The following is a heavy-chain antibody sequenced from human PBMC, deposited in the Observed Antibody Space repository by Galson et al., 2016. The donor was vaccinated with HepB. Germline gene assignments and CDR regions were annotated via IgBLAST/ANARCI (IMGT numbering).Heavy chain of an antibody. V-gene: IGHV3-23*01. J-gene: IGHJ4*02. Sequence: SLRLSCAASGFTFSSYAMSWVRQAPGKGLEWVSVISGRGGNAYYANSVEGRFTISRDKSKSTLYLQMNSLGDEDTAVYYCARDDYFRLGYWGQGTLVTVSS. CDR2: ISGRGGNA. CDR3: ARDDYFRLGY. CDR1: GFTFSSYA. D-gene: IGHD3-16*01.